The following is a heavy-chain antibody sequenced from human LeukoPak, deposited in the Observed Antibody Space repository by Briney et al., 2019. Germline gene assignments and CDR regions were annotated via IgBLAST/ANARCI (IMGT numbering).Heavy chain of an antibody. Sequence: GGSLRLSCAASGFTFSSYGMSWVRQAPGEGVEGGSAISGSGGSTYYADSVKGGFTISRDNSKTTLYLQMNSLRAEDTAVYYCAKDRYYYDSSAFDYWGQGTLVTVSS. D-gene: IGHD3-22*01. V-gene: IGHV3-23*01. J-gene: IGHJ4*02. CDR1: GFTFSSYG. CDR3: AKDRYYYDSSAFDY. CDR2: ISGSGGST.